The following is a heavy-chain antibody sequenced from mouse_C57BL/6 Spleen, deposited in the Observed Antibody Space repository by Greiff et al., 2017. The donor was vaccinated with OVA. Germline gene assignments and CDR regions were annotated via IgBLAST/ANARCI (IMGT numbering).Heavy chain of an antibody. J-gene: IGHJ1*03. Sequence: QVQLQQSGPGLVQPSQSLSITCTVSGFSLTSYGVHWVRQSPGKGLEWLGVLWSGGSSAYNAAFISRLSISKDNSKSQVFFKMNSLQADDAAIDYCAGTVAPSLYFDVWGTGTTVTVSS. CDR1: GFSLTSYG. D-gene: IGHD1-1*01. V-gene: IGHV2-2*01. CDR2: LWSGGSS. CDR3: AGTVAPSLYFDV.